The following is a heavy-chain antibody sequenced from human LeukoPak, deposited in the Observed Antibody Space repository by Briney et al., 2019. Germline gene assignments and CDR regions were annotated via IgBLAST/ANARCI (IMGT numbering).Heavy chain of an antibody. Sequence: SETLSLTCTVSGDSISSYGYCWRWIRQHQGKGLEWIGYIYYSGSTYYNPSLRSRVTTAVDTSKNPFSLRLSPVAAADTAEYYCSCKGGEGNTGYFDYWGQGTLVTVSS. J-gene: IGHJ4*02. V-gene: IGHV4-31*03. D-gene: IGHD2/OR15-2a*01. CDR3: SCKGGEGNTGYFDY. CDR1: GDSISSYGYC. CDR2: IYYSGST.